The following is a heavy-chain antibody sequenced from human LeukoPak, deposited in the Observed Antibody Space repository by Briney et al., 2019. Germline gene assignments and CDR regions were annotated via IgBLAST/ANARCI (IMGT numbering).Heavy chain of an antibody. Sequence: GGSLRLSCVVSGFSISSHWMSWVRQAPGKGLEWVASLKEDVSAGNLVDSVKGRFTISTDNAKNSLYLQMNSLRVEDTAVYYCARGSIVGARGVGDYWGQGTLVTVSS. CDR2: LKEDVSAG. D-gene: IGHD1-26*01. J-gene: IGHJ4*02. V-gene: IGHV3-7*01. CDR1: GFSISSHW. CDR3: ARGSIVGARGVGDY.